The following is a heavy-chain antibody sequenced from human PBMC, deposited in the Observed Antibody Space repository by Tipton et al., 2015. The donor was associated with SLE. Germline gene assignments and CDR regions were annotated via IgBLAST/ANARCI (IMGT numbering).Heavy chain of an antibody. V-gene: IGHV4-59*11. CDR3: ARGGYSSGWYGCYFVY. CDR1: GDTISVLY. D-gene: IGHD6-19*01. CDR2: ISYSGST. Sequence: TLSLTCTVSGDTISVLYWSWIRQPQGKGLERLGYISYSGSTNYSPSPKSRVTISLDTSKTQFSLKLRSVNAADTAICYCARGGYSSGWYGCYFVYCGSGTLGTVSS. J-gene: IGHJ4*02.